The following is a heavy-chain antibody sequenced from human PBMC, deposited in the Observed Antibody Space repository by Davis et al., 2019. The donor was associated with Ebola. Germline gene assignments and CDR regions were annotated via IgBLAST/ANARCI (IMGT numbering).Heavy chain of an antibody. CDR2: ISAYNGNT. CDR1: GYTFTSYG. D-gene: IGHD6-13*01. Sequence: ASVKVSCKASGYTFTSYGISWVRQAPGQGLEWMGWISAYNGNTNYAQKLQGRVTMTTDTSTSTAYMELRSLRSDDTAVYYCARAGFIAAAGTPYYYYGMDVWGQGTTVTVSS. J-gene: IGHJ6*02. V-gene: IGHV1-18*01. CDR3: ARAGFIAAAGTPYYYYGMDV.